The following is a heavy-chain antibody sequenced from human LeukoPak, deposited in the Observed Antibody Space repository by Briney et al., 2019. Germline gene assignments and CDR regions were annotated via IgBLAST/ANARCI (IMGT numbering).Heavy chain of an antibody. CDR3: AVRCRGDCYDDFDY. Sequence: SETLSLTCTVSGVSISSGGYYWSWIRQHPGKGREWSVYIYYSGSTYYNPSLKSRVPISVDKSKNQFPLKLSSVTAADTAVYYCAVRCRGDCYDDFDYWGQGTLVTVSS. J-gene: IGHJ4*02. CDR2: IYYSGST. D-gene: IGHD2-21*02. CDR1: GVSISSGGYY. V-gene: IGHV4-31*03.